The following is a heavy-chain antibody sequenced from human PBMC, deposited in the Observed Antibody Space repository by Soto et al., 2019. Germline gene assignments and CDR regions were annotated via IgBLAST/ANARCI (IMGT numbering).Heavy chain of an antibody. CDR3: TTDGSGSFQAVARDYYYYGMDV. Sequence: GGSLRLSCAASGFTFSNAWMNWVRQAPGKGLEWVGRIKSKTDGGTTDYAAPVKGRFTISRDDSKNTLYLQMNSLKTEDTAVYYCTTDGSGSFQAVARDYYYYGMDVWGQGTTVTVSS. V-gene: IGHV3-15*07. CDR1: GFTFSNAW. CDR2: IKSKTDGGTT. D-gene: IGHD1-26*01. J-gene: IGHJ6*02.